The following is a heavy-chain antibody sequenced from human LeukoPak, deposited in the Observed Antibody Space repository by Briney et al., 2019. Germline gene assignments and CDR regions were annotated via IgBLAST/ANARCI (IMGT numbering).Heavy chain of an antibody. V-gene: IGHV1-18*04. J-gene: IGHJ5*02. Sequence: ASVKVSCKAAGYTLTGYYMHWVRQAPGQGLEWMGWIIAYNGNTDYEQKFHGRVTMTTDTCTSTAYMELRSLRSDDTAVYYCAWKYCSGGRCYRWFDPWGQGTLVTVSS. D-gene: IGHD2-15*01. CDR2: IIAYNGNT. CDR3: AWKYCSGGRCYRWFDP. CDR1: GYTLTGYY.